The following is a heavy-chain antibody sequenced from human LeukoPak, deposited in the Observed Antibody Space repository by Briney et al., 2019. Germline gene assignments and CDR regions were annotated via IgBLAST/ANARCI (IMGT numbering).Heavy chain of an antibody. D-gene: IGHD3-10*01. Sequence: PGGTLRLSCAASGFTFSSYGMSWVRQAPGKGLEWVSAISGSGGSTYYADSVKGRFTISRDNSKNTLYLQMNSLRAEDTAVYYCAKGFGESRSIDYWGQGTLVTVSS. CDR1: GFTFSSYG. V-gene: IGHV3-23*01. CDR2: ISGSGGST. J-gene: IGHJ4*02. CDR3: AKGFGESRSIDY.